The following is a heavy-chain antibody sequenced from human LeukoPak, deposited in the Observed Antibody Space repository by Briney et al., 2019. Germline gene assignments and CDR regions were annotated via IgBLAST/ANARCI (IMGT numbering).Heavy chain of an antibody. CDR2: INHSGST. J-gene: IGHJ5*02. CDR1: GGSFSGYY. D-gene: IGHD2-2*01. Sequence: SETLSLTCAVYGGSFSGYYWSWIRQPPGKGLEWIGEINHSGSTNYNPSLKSRVTISVDTFKNQFSLKLSSVTAADTAVYYCARVGGIVVVPAALGGWFDPWGQGTLVTVSS. CDR3: ARVGGIVVVPAALGGWFDP. V-gene: IGHV4-34*01.